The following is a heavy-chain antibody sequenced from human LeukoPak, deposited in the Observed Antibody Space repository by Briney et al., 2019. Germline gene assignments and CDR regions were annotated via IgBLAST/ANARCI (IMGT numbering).Heavy chain of an antibody. Sequence: GGSLRLSCAASGFTFSSYSMNWVRQAPGKGLEWVSSMSSGSRYIYYADSVRGRFTISRDNAKNSLYLLMNSLRVEDTAVYYCARDRPTGASRLFVVQWGQGTLVTVSS. V-gene: IGHV3-21*04. CDR1: GFTFSSYS. J-gene: IGHJ4*02. CDR2: MSSGSRYI. D-gene: IGHD3-3*01. CDR3: ARDRPTGASRLFVVQ.